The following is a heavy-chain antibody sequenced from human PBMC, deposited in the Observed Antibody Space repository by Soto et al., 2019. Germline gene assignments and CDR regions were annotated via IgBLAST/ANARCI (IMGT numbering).Heavy chain of an antibody. CDR2: IYYSGST. CDR3: ARDWYYYDSSGSTRVGWFDP. J-gene: IGHJ5*02. D-gene: IGHD3-22*01. V-gene: IGHV4-59*01. CDR1: GGSISSYY. Sequence: PSETVSLTCTVSGGSISSYYWSWIRQPPGKGLEWIGYIYYSGSTNYNPSLKSRVTISVDTSKNQFSLKLSSVTAADTAVYYCARDWYYYDSSGSTRVGWFDPWGQGTLVTVSS.